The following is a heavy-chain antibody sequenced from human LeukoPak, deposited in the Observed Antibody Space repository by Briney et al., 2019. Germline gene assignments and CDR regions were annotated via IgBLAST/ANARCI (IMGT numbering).Heavy chain of an antibody. CDR3: ARVYYSDSSGYLEYFQH. CDR2: IYYSGST. Sequence: SQTLSLTCTVSDGSISSGGYYWSWIRQHPGKGLEWIGYIYYSGSTYYNPSLKSRVTISVDTSKNQFSLKLSSVTAADTAVYYCARVYYSDSSGYLEYFQHWGQGTLVTVSS. V-gene: IGHV4-31*03. D-gene: IGHD3-22*01. CDR1: DGSISSGGYY. J-gene: IGHJ1*01.